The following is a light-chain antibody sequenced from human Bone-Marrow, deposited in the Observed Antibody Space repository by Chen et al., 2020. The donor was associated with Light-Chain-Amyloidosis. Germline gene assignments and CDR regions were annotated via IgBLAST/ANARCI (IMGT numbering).Light chain of an antibody. CDR1: DLPTKY. V-gene: IGLV3-25*03. CDR2: RDT. CDR3: QSADSSGTYEVI. J-gene: IGLJ2*01. Sequence: SSELTQPPSVSGSQGQTARITCSGDDLPTKYAYWYQQKPGHAPVLVIHRDTERPSGISERFSGSSSGTTATLTISGVQAEDEADYHCQSADSSGTYEVIFGGGTKLTVL.